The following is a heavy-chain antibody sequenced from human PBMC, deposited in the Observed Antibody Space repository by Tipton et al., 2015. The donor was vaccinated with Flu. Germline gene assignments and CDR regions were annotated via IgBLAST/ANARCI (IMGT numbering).Heavy chain of an antibody. Sequence: VQLVQSGAEVKKPGESLQISCKASGYSFSNFWIGWVRQMPGKGLEWMGVIYPGASDARYSPSFQGQVTMSGDRSINTAYLQWSSLEASDTAMYYCARLREGVVGTTRGYFDYWGQGTLVTVSS. D-gene: IGHD1-26*01. CDR1: GYSFSNFW. CDR2: IYPGASDA. J-gene: IGHJ4*02. CDR3: ARLREGVVGTTRGYFDY. V-gene: IGHV5-51*03.